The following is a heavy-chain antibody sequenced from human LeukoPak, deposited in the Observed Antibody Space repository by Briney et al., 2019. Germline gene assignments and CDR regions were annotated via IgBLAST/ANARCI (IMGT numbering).Heavy chain of an antibody. CDR3: ARVRSGELDV. CDR2: MSGSGGST. D-gene: IGHD4-17*01. V-gene: IGHV3-23*01. CDR1: GFTFSSYA. J-gene: IGHJ6*02. Sequence: GGSLRLSCAASGFTFSSYAMSWVRQAPGKGLEWVSSMSGSGGSTYYADSVKGRFTISRDDSKNTLYLQMNSLRAEDTAVYYFARVRSGELDVWGQGTTVTVSS.